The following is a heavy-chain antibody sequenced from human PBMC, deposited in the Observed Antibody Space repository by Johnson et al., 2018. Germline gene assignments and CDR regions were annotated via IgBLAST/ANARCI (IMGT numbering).Heavy chain of an antibody. CDR3: AKVQKKLYSGSYFDAFDI. D-gene: IGHD1-26*01. V-gene: IGHV3-30*18. Sequence: QVQLVESGGGVVQPGRSLRLSCAASGFTFSSYGMHWVRQAPGKGLEWVAVISYDGSNKYYADSVKGRFTISRDNSKNTLYLQMNSLRAEDTAVYYCAKVQKKLYSGSYFDAFDIWGQGTMVTVSS. CDR2: ISYDGSNK. J-gene: IGHJ3*02. CDR1: GFTFSSYG.